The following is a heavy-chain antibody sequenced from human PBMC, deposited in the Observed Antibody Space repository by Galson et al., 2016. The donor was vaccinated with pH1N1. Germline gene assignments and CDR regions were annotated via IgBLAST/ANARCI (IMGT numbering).Heavy chain of an antibody. J-gene: IGHJ4*02. Sequence: SLRLSCAASGFIFSDYWTSWVRQAPGKGLEWVAKINQDGSRKYYVGSMKGRCTISRDNAENSLSLQMNSLRVEDTALYYCATEDYYTSLYWGQGILVTVSS. CDR3: ATEDYYTSLY. CDR2: INQDGSRK. D-gene: IGHD1-26*01. CDR1: GFIFSDYW. V-gene: IGHV3-7*01.